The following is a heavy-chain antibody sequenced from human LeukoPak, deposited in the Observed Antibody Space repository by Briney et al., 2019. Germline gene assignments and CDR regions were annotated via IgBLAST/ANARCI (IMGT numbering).Heavy chain of an antibody. CDR2: IIPIFGTA. CDR1: GGTFISYA. J-gene: IGHJ4*02. V-gene: IGHV1-69*05. CDR3: ARDAYGSGSYPYFDY. D-gene: IGHD3-10*01. Sequence: SVKVSCKASGGTFISYAISWVRQAPGQGLEWMGRIIPIFGTANYAQKFQGRVTITTDESTSTAYMELSSLRSEDTAVYYCARDAYGSGSYPYFDYWGQGTLVTVSS.